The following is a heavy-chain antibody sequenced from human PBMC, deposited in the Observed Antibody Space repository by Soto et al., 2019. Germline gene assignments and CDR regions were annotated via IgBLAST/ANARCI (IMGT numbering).Heavy chain of an antibody. D-gene: IGHD2-15*01. CDR1: GFTFSSYE. CDR2: ISSSGSTI. Sequence: EVQLVESGGGLVQPGGSLRLSCAASGFTFSSYEMNWVRQAPGKGLEWVSYISSSGSTIYYADSVKGRFTISRDNAKNSLYLQMNSPRAEETAVYYCARDLLLSEEPAATPKTTRNWFDPWGQGTLVTVSS. J-gene: IGHJ5*02. CDR3: ARDLLLSEEPAATPKTTRNWFDP. V-gene: IGHV3-48*03.